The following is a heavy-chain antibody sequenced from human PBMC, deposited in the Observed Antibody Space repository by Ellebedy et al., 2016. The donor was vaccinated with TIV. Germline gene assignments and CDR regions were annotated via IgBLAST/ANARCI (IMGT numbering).Heavy chain of an antibody. CDR3: ARGRQNYYMDV. CDR1: GFPFSSFP. J-gene: IGHJ6*03. CDR2: ISTTGSPI. Sequence: GESLKISCAVSGFPFSSFPLNWVRQAPGKGLEWVSYISTTGSPIYYADSVKGRFTISRNYAKNSLYLQMNNLRAEDTPIYYCARGRQNYYMDVWGKGTTVTVSS. V-gene: IGHV3-48*03.